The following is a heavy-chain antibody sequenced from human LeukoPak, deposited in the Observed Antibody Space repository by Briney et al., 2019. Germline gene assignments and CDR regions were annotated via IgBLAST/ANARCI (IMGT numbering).Heavy chain of an antibody. CDR3: ARAPMVRGVIHRGYYFDY. Sequence: ASVKVSCKASGYTFTGYYMHWVRQAPGQGLEWMGWINPNSGGTNYAQKFQGRVTMTRDTSISTAYMELSRLRSDDTAVYYCARAPMVRGVIHRGYYFDYWGQGTLVTVSS. D-gene: IGHD3-10*01. CDR1: GYTFTGYY. V-gene: IGHV1-2*02. CDR2: INPNSGGT. J-gene: IGHJ4*02.